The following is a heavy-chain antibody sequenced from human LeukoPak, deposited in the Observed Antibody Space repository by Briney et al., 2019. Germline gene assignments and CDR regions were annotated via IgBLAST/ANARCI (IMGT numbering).Heavy chain of an antibody. CDR3: ARDISYGSDYYYYYGMDV. CDR1: GFTFTNHG. Sequence: GRSLRLSCAASGFTFTNHGIHWVRRPPGKGLEWVAFIWFDGSNKYHADSVKGRFTISRDNSKNTLYLQMNTLRAEDTAVYYCARDISYGSDYYYYYGMDVWGQGATVTVSS. CDR2: IWFDGSNK. V-gene: IGHV3-33*01. D-gene: IGHD5-24*01. J-gene: IGHJ6*02.